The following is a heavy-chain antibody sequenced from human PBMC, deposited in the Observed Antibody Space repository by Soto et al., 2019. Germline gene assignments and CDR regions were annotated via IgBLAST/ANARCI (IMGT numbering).Heavy chain of an antibody. CDR2: ISSSSSYI. CDR1: GFTFSSYS. J-gene: IGHJ4*02. V-gene: IGHV3-21*01. Sequence: GGSLRLSCAASGFTFSSYSMNWVRQAPGKGLEWVSSISSSSSYIYYADSVKGRFTISRDNAKNSLYLQMNSLRAEDTAVYYCARDGAVAGLFDYWGQGTLVTVSS. D-gene: IGHD6-19*01. CDR3: ARDGAVAGLFDY.